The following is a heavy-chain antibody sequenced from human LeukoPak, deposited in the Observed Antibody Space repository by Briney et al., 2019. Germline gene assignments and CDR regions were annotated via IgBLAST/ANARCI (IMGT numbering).Heavy chain of an antibody. CDR3: AKEHMAAAVYYFDY. CDR2: INPSSGST. Sequence: PGGSLRLSCAASGFTVSSNYMSWVRQAPGKGLEWVSSINPSSGSTYYADSVKGRFTISGDNSKNTLYLQMNSLRAEDTAVYYCAKEHMAAAVYYFDYWGQGTLVTVSS. CDR1: GFTVSSNY. J-gene: IGHJ4*02. V-gene: IGHV3-23*01. D-gene: IGHD6-13*01.